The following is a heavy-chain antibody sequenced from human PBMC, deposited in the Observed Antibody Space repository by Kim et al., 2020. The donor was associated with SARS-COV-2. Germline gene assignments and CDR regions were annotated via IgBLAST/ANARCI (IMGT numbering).Heavy chain of an antibody. CDR1: GFTFTSHC. V-gene: IGHV3-74*01. CDR3: ARIRPRVGATNAAVDT. D-gene: IGHD1-26*01. Sequence: GGSLRLSCAASGFTFTSHCMHWVRQAPGKGLVWVARISSDGSSTSYADSVKGRFTISRDNSKNTLFLQMNSLRPEDTAEYYCARIRPRVGATNAAVDTSGHETMGT. J-gene: IGHJ3*02. CDR2: ISSDGSST.